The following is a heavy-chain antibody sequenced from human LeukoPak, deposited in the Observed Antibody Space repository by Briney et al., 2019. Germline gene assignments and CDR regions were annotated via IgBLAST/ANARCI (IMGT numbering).Heavy chain of an antibody. CDR2: ISYDGSNK. CDR3: ARNGHTSWGHAFDI. V-gene: IGHV3-30-3*01. CDR1: GFTFSSYA. D-gene: IGHD7-27*01. Sequence: GGSLRLSCAASGFTFSSYAMHWVRQAPGKGLEWVAVISYDGSNKYYADSVKGRFTISRDNSKNTLYLQMNSLRAEDTAVYYCARNGHTSWGHAFDIWGQGTMVTVSS. J-gene: IGHJ3*02.